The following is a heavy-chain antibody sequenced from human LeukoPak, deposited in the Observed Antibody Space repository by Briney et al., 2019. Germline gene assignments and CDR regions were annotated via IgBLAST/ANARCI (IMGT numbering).Heavy chain of an antibody. CDR3: ARDVPGGMDV. Sequence: SQTVSLTCTVSGGSISSGGYYWSWIRQHPGKGLEWIGYIYYSGSTYYNPSLKSRVTISVDTSKNQFSLKLSSVTAADTAVYYCARDVPGGMDVWGKGTTVTVSS. J-gene: IGHJ6*04. V-gene: IGHV4-31*03. CDR1: GGSISSGGYY. CDR2: IYYSGST.